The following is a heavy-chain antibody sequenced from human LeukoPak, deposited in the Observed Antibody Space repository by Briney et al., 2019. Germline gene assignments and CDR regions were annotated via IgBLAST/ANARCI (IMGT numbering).Heavy chain of an antibody. CDR3: GRVGGRIGAYYAMDV. CDR2: INSNSGAT. D-gene: IGHD3-16*01. CDR1: GDTFSTYY. J-gene: IGHJ6*02. Sequence: GASVKVSCKASGDTFSTYYTHWVRQTPGQGLEWMGWINSNSGATKYVQKFQGRVTMTRDTSISTAYMELSSLRSDDTAVYYCGRVGGRIGAYYAMDVWGQGTTVTVS. V-gene: IGHV1-2*02.